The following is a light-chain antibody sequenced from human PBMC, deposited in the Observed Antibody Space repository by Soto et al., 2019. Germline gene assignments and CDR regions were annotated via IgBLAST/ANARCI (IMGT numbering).Light chain of an antibody. J-gene: IGKJ4*01. CDR3: QQRNTWPLT. Sequence: EIVLTQSPATLYLSPGERATLSCRASQSVSSYLAWYQQKPGQAPRLLIYDASNSATGIPARFSGSGSGTDFTLTISSLEPEDFAVYYCQQRNTWPLTFGGGTKVEIK. V-gene: IGKV3-11*01. CDR1: QSVSSY. CDR2: DAS.